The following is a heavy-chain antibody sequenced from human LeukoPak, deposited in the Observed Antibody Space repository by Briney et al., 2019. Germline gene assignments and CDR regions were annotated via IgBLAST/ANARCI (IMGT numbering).Heavy chain of an antibody. CDR3: ARVITVRGVMAY. CDR2: ISAYNGNT. CDR1: GYTFTSYG. D-gene: IGHD3-16*01. Sequence: ASVRVSCKASGYTFTSYGISWVRQAPGQGLEWMGWISAYNGNTNYAQKLQGRVTMTTDTSTSTAYMELRSLRSDDTAVYYCARVITVRGVMAYWGQGTLVTVSS. J-gene: IGHJ4*02. V-gene: IGHV1-18*01.